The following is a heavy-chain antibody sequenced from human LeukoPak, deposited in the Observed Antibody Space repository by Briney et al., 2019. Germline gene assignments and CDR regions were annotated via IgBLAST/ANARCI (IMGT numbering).Heavy chain of an antibody. Sequence: ASVKVSCKASGYTFTNYGINWVRQGPGQGLEWMGWISAYNGHTDYTQKLQGRVTMTTDTSTNTAYMELRSLRSDDTAMYYCARGARHRFYYGSGIYWGDWFTPGGREPLVAVSS. V-gene: IGHV1-18*01. D-gene: IGHD3-10*01. J-gene: IGHJ5*02. CDR1: GYTFTNYG. CDR2: ISAYNGHT. CDR3: ARGARHRFYYGSGIYWGDWFTP.